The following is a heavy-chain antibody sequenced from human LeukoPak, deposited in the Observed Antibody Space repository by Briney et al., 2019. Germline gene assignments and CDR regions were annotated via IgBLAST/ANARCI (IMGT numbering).Heavy chain of an antibody. CDR1: GYTFTSYD. CDR3: ARRRVAGNWFDP. J-gene: IGHJ5*02. CDR2: MNPNSGNT. Sequence: VASVKVSCKASGYTFTSYDINWVRQATGQGLEWMGWMNPNSGNTGYAQKFQGRVTMTRNTSISTAYMELSSLRSEDTAVYYCARRRVAGNWFDPWGQGTLVTVSS. V-gene: IGHV1-8*01. D-gene: IGHD2-15*01.